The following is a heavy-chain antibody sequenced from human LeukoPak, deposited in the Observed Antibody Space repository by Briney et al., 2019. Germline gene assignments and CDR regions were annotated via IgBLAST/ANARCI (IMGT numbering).Heavy chain of an antibody. D-gene: IGHD3-22*01. Sequence: ASETLSLTCAVYGGSFSGYYWSWIRQPPGKGLEWIGEINHSGSTNYNPSLKSRVTISVDTSKNQFSLKLSSVTAADTAVYYRARGYDSSGYYYDWFGPWGQGTLVTVSS. V-gene: IGHV4-34*01. CDR3: ARGYDSSGYYYDWFGP. CDR2: INHSGST. CDR1: GGSFSGYY. J-gene: IGHJ5*02.